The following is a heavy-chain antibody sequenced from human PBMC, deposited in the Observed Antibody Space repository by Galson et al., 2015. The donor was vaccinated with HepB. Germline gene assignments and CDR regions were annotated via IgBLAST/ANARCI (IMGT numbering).Heavy chain of an antibody. CDR3: AKASGYSYAINWFDP. J-gene: IGHJ5*02. D-gene: IGHD5-18*01. Sequence: SLRLSCAASGFTFDDYAMHWVRQAPGKGLEWVSGISWNSGSIGYADSVKGRFTISRDNAKNCLYLQLNSLRPEDTALYYCAKASGYSYAINWFDPWGQGTLVTVSS. CDR2: ISWNSGSI. V-gene: IGHV3-9*01. CDR1: GFTFDDYA.